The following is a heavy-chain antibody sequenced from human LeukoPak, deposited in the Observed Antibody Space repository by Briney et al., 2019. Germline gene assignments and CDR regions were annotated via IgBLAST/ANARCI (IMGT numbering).Heavy chain of an antibody. CDR1: GYTFIDYY. CDR3: ARGSSSSCCTGPFDP. J-gene: IGHJ5*02. D-gene: IGHD6-13*01. Sequence: ASVKVSCKASGYTFIDYYMHWVRQAPGQGLEWMGWINPNSGGTNYAQKSQGWVTMTRDTSISTAYMELSRLRSDDTAVYYCARGSSSSCCTGPFDPWGQGTLVTVSS. V-gene: IGHV1-2*04. CDR2: INPNSGGT.